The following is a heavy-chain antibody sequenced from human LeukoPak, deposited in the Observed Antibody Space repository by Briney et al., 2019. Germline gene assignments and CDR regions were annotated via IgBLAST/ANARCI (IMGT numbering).Heavy chain of an antibody. CDR1: GFVFSKNG. CDR3: ARNIPVTRWGY. Sequence: PGGSLRLSCATSGFVFSKNGMHWVRQAPGKGLEWVAFIRHDESNKYYADSVKGRFTISRDNSKNTLSLQMNSLRPDDTAVYYCARNIPVTRWGYWGQGTLVTVSS. V-gene: IGHV3-30*02. D-gene: IGHD2-21*01. J-gene: IGHJ4*02. CDR2: IRHDESNK.